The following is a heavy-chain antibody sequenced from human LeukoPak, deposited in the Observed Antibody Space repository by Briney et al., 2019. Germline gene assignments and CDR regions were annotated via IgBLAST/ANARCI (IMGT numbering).Heavy chain of an antibody. CDR3: ARDRNVFWPYTGEYNWFDP. Sequence: GASVKVSCKASGYTFTGYYMHWVRQAPGQGLEWMGWINPNSGGTNYAQKFQGRVTMTRDTSISTAYMELSRLRSDDTAVYYCARDRNVFWPYTGEYNWFDPWGQGTLVTVSS. J-gene: IGHJ5*02. CDR1: GYTFTGYY. D-gene: IGHD3-16*01. V-gene: IGHV1-2*02. CDR2: INPNSGGT.